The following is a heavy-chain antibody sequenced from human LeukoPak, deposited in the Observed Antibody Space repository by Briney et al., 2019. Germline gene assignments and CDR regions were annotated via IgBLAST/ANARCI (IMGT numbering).Heavy chain of an antibody. CDR3: AKGAGFWGGGRGLFDY. D-gene: IGHD3-3*01. J-gene: IGHJ4*02. V-gene: IGHV3-23*01. CDR1: GFTFSNYA. CDR2: ISGSGGTT. Sequence: GGSLRLSCAASGFTFSNYAMSWVRQAPGKGLEWVSVISGSGGTTYYADSVKGRFTISRDNSKNTLYLQMNSLIAEDTAVYYWAKGAGFWGGGRGLFDYGGRGTLVTVSS.